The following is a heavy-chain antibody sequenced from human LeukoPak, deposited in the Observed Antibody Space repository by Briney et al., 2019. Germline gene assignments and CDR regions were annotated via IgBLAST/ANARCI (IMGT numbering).Heavy chain of an antibody. D-gene: IGHD3-3*01. CDR2: IHFDGSNI. V-gene: IGHV3-30*02. CDR1: GFTFNNYG. J-gene: IGHJ4*02. CDR3: AKGVRFLEWLVLDY. Sequence: GGSLRLSCAASGFTFNNYGMHWVRQAPGKGLEWVSFIHFDGSNIYYADSVKGRFTISRDNSKNTLYLQMNSLRAEDTAVYYCAKGVRFLEWLVLDYWGQGTLVTVSS.